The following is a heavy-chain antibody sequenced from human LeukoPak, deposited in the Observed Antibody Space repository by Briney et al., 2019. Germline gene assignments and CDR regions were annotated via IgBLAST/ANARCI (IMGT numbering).Heavy chain of an antibody. V-gene: IGHV3-23*01. J-gene: IGHJ6*02. Sequence: GGSLRLSCAASGFTFSNYAMSWVRQAPGKGLEWVSTISASGGSTYYADSVKGRFTISRDNSKNTLYLQMNSLRAEDTAVYYCARDGRYGSGSRYYYYYGMDVWGQGTTVTVSS. CDR2: ISASGGST. CDR3: ARDGRYGSGSRYYYYYGMDV. D-gene: IGHD3-10*01. CDR1: GFTFSNYA.